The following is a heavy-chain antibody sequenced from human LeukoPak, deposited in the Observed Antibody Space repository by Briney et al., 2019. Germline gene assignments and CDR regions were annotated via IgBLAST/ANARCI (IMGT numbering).Heavy chain of an antibody. D-gene: IGHD6-19*01. J-gene: IGHJ4*02. CDR3: AIYSVASHYFDY. Sequence: SETLSLTCTVSGGSISSYYWSWIRQPAGKGLEWIGRIYTSGSTNYNPSLKSRVTMSVDTSKNQFSLKLSSVTAADTAVYYCAIYSVASHYFDYWGQGTLVTVSS. V-gene: IGHV4-4*07. CDR1: GGSISSYY. CDR2: IYTSGST.